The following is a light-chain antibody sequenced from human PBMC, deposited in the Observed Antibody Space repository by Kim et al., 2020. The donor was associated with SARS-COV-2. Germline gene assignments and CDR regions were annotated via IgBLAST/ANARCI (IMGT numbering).Light chain of an antibody. J-gene: IGKJ3*01. Sequence: DIQMTQSPSSLSASVGDRVTITCQASQDISNYLNWYQQKPGKAPKLLIYDASNLETGVPSRFSGSGSGTDFTLTISSLQPEDIATYYCQQYDSLPFTFGPGTKVDIK. V-gene: IGKV1-33*01. CDR2: DAS. CDR1: QDISNY. CDR3: QQYDSLPFT.